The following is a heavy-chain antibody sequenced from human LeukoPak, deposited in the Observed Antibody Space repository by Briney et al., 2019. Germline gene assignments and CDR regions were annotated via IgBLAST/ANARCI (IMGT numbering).Heavy chain of an antibody. V-gene: IGHV4-59*08. Sequence: SETLSLTCTVSGGYIRSYYRSWLQQPPGKGLEWIGYFYYRGSTNYNPSLKSRVPRSVDTSKNQFSLKLSSVTAADAAVYYCARTRSYYDFWSGYPDAFDIWGRDTMVSVSS. D-gene: IGHD3-3*01. CDR2: FYYRGST. J-gene: IGHJ3*02. CDR3: ARTRSYYDFWSGYPDAFDI. CDR1: GGYIRSYY.